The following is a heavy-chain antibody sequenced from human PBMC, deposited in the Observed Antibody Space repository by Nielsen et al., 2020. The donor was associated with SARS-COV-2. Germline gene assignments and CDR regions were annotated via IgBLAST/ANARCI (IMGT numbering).Heavy chain of an antibody. Sequence: GRSLRLSCAASGFTFSSYAMHWVRQAPGKGLEWVAVISYDGSNKYYADSVKGRFTISRDNSKNTLYLQMNSLRAEDTAVYYCARGPMDVWGKGTTVTVSS. V-gene: IGHV3-30-3*01. CDR3: ARGPMDV. CDR1: GFTFSSYA. CDR2: ISYDGSNK. J-gene: IGHJ6*03.